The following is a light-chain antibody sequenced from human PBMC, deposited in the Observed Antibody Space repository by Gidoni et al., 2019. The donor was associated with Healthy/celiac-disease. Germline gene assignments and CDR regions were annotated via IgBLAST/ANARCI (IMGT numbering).Light chain of an antibody. CDR2: GAS. Sequence: VSTPSPATLSLSPGERATLSCRASQSVSSSYLAWYQQKPGQAPRLLIYGASSRATGIPDRFSGSGSGTDFTLTISRLEPEDFAVYYCQQYGSSRGEFTFGPGTKVDIK. CDR3: QQYGSSRGEFT. CDR1: QSVSSSY. V-gene: IGKV3-20*01. J-gene: IGKJ3*01.